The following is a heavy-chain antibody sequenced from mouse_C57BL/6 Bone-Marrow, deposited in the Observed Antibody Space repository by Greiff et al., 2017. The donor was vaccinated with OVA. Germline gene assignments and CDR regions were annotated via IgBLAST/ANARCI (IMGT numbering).Heavy chain of an antibody. CDR2: INPNNGGT. Sequence: EVQLQQSGPELVKPGASVKISCKASGYTFTDYYMNWVKQSHGKSLEWIGDINPNNGGTSYNQKFKGKATLTVDKSSSTAYMELSSLTSEDSAVYYGARRLWLDYWGQGTTLTVSS. CDR1: GYTFTDYY. D-gene: IGHD3-2*02. CDR3: ARRLWLDY. J-gene: IGHJ2*01. V-gene: IGHV1-26*01.